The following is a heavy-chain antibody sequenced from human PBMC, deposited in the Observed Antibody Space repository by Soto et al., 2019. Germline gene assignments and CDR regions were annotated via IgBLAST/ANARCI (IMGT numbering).Heavy chain of an antibody. D-gene: IGHD4-17*01. J-gene: IGHJ4*02. CDR1: GFTFSSYS. Sequence: GGSLRLSCAASGFTFSSYSMNWVRQAPGKGLEWVSSISSSSSYIYYADSVKGRFTISRDNAKNSLYLQMNSLRAEDTAVYYCARVKTVTTKGYYFDYWGQGTLVTVSS. CDR2: ISSSSSYI. V-gene: IGHV3-21*01. CDR3: ARVKTVTTKGYYFDY.